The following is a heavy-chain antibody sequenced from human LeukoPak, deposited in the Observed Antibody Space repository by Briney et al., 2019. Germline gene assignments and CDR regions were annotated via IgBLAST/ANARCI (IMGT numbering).Heavy chain of an antibody. D-gene: IGHD6-13*01. V-gene: IGHV4-34*01. Sequence: SETLSLTCAVYGGSFSGYYWSWIRQPPGKGLEWIGEINHSGSTNYNPSLKSRVTISVDTSKNQFSLKLSSVTAADTAVYYCARLSAAGPDYWGQGTLVTVSS. CDR2: INHSGST. CDR3: ARLSAAGPDY. CDR1: GGSFSGYY. J-gene: IGHJ4*02.